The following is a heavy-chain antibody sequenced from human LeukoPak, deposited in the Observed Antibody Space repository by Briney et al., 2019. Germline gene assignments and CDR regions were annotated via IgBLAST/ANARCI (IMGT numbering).Heavy chain of an antibody. CDR2: VRSDGTNK. V-gene: IGHV3-30*04. Sequence: PGRSLRLPCAASGFTFTNYAMHWVRQAPGKGLEWVAIVRSDGTNKYSADSLKGRFTISRDNSRNTLYLQMNSLRAEDTAVYYCARESGASRGYSYGHWGQGTLVTVSS. J-gene: IGHJ4*02. CDR3: ARESGASRGYSYGH. D-gene: IGHD5-18*01. CDR1: GFTFTNYA.